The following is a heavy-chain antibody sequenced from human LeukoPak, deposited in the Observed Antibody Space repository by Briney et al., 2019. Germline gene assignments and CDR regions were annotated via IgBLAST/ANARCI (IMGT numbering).Heavy chain of an antibody. CDR3: VLTVVNAFDI. D-gene: IGHD2-21*02. CDR1: EFTFSNYA. V-gene: IGHV3-30-3*01. CDR2: ISYDGSNK. J-gene: IGHJ3*02. Sequence: GGSLRLSCAASEFTFSNYALHWVRQAPGKGLEWVAVISYDGSNKYYADSVKGRFTISRDNSENTLYLQTNSLRAEDTAVYYCVLTVVNAFDIWGQGTLVTVSS.